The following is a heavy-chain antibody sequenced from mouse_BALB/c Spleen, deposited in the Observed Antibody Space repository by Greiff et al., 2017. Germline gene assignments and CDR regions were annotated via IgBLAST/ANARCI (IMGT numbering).Heavy chain of an antibody. CDR3: ARNYYGSSYLAWFAY. J-gene: IGHJ3*01. V-gene: IGHV5-17*02. CDR2: ISSGSSTI. CDR1: GFTFSSFG. D-gene: IGHD1-1*01. Sequence: VESGGGLVQPGGSRKLSCAASGFTFSSFGMHWVCQAPEKGLEWVAYISSGSSTIYYADTVKGRFTISRDNPKNTLFLQMTSLRSEDTAMYYCARNYYGSSYLAWFAYWGQGTLVTVSA.